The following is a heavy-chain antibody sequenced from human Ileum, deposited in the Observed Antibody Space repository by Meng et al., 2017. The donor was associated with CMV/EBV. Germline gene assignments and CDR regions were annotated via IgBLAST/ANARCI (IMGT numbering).Heavy chain of an antibody. D-gene: IGHD3-16*01. Sequence: QLSLPEAGPGLVKPSETLSLTCTVSGGFTITTAHYWGWIRQPPGKGLEWIVSIFYSGDTYYSPSLRSRLTISLDTSKNQFSLNVNSVTAADTAVYYCARGSHPFSNYAWFDPWGQGTLVTVSS. V-gene: IGHV4-39*07. CDR2: IFYSGDT. CDR1: GGFTITTAHY. J-gene: IGHJ5*02. CDR3: ARGSHPFSNYAWFDP.